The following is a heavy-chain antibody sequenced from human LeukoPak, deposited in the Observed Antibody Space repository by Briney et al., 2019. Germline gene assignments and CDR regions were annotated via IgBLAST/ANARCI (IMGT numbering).Heavy chain of an antibody. J-gene: IGHJ3*02. Sequence: WASVKVSCKASGYTFTSYGISWVRQAPGQGLEWMGWISAYNGNTNYAQKLQGRVTMTTDTSTSTAYMELRSLRSDDTAVYYCAISKIYGSGSYGAFDIWGQGTMVTVSS. CDR2: ISAYNGNT. V-gene: IGHV1-18*01. CDR3: AISKIYGSGSYGAFDI. CDR1: GYTFTSYG. D-gene: IGHD3-10*01.